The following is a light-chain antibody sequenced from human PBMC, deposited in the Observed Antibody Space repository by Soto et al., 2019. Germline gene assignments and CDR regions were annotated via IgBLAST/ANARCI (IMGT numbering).Light chain of an antibody. CDR1: QIVGSY. Sequence: EIVLTQSPVTLSLSPGERATLSCRASQIVGSYFAWYQQKPGQAPRLLIYDASSRATGIPARFSGSGSGTDFTLTISSLEPEDFAVYYCQQRSDWPSTFGGGTRVEIK. V-gene: IGKV3-11*01. CDR3: QQRSDWPST. CDR2: DAS. J-gene: IGKJ4*01.